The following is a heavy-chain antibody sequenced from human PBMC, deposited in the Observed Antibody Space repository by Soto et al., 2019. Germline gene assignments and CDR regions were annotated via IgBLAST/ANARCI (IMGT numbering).Heavy chain of an antibody. CDR2: IYYSGST. J-gene: IGHJ4*02. D-gene: IGHD3-10*01. Sequence: SETLSLTCTVSGGSISSSGDYWGWIRQPPGKGLEWIGSIYYSGSTYYNPSLKSRVTISVDTSKNQFSLKLSSVTAADTAVYYCVRNYYGSGTYDKYFDYWGQGTLVTVSS. CDR1: GGSISSSGDY. CDR3: VRNYYGSGTYDKYFDY. V-gene: IGHV4-39*01.